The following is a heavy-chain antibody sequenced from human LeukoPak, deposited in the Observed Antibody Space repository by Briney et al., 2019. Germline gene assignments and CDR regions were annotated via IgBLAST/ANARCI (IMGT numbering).Heavy chain of an antibody. CDR3: AKDISSSTSWGATDY. V-gene: IGHV3-9*01. CDR1: GFTFDDYA. Sequence: GRSLRLSCAASGFTFDDYAMHWVRQAPGKGLEWVSGISWNSGSIGYADSVKGRFTISRDNAKNSLYLQMNSLRAEDTALYYCAKDISSSTSWGATDYWGQGTLVTVSS. J-gene: IGHJ4*02. CDR2: ISWNSGSI. D-gene: IGHD2-2*01.